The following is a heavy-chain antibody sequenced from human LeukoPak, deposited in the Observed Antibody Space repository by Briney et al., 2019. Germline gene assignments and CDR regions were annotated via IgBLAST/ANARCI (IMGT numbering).Heavy chain of an antibody. CDR3: ARDPGGGYNFHWYFDL. CDR2: IYYSGST. J-gene: IGHJ2*01. V-gene: IGHV4-59*01. CDR1: GGSISSYY. D-gene: IGHD5-24*01. Sequence: SETLSLTCTVSGGSISSYYWSWIRQPPGKGLEWIGYIYYSGSTNYNPSLKSRVTISVDTSKNQFSLKLSSVTAADTAVYYCARDPGGGYNFHWYFDLWGRGTLVTVSS.